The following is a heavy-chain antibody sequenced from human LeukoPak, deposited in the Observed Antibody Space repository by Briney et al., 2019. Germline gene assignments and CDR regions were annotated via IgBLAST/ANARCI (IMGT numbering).Heavy chain of an antibody. CDR3: AKDSGAGGSGSYYNDY. CDR1: GFTFSVHA. CDR2: ISSSGGHT. D-gene: IGHD3-10*01. V-gene: IGHV3-23*01. Sequence: GGSLRLSCAASGFTFSVHAMTWVRQAPGKGLESVATISSSGGHTYYADSVKGRFTISRDNSKNTLYLQMNSLRSEDTAVYYCAKDSGAGGSGSYYNDYWGQGTLVTVSS. J-gene: IGHJ4*02.